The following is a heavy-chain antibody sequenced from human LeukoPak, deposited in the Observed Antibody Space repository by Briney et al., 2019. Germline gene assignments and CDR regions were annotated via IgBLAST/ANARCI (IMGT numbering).Heavy chain of an antibody. J-gene: IGHJ3*02. CDR3: ASVAPTERRQYYGSGPPPRNAFDI. Sequence: PSETLSLTCTVSGGSISSSSYYWGWIRQPPGKGLEWIGSIYYSGSTYYNPSLKSRVTISVDKSKNQFSLKLSSVTAADTAVYYCASVAPTERRQYYGSGPPPRNAFDIWGQGTMVTVSS. CDR2: IYYSGST. V-gene: IGHV4-39*07. CDR1: GGSISSSSYY. D-gene: IGHD3-10*01.